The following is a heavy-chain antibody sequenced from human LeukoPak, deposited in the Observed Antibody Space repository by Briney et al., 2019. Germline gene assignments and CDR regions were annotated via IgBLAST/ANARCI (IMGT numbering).Heavy chain of an antibody. Sequence: SETLSLTCTVSGGSISSYYWSWIRQPPGKGLEWIGYIYYSGSTNYNPSLKSRVTISVDTSKNQFSLKLSSVTAADTAVYYCARGIDLRFSAPNYYYYYYYMDVWGKGTTVTVSS. J-gene: IGHJ6*03. D-gene: IGHD3-3*01. CDR3: ARGIDLRFSAPNYYYYYYYMDV. CDR1: GGSISSYY. CDR2: IYYSGST. V-gene: IGHV4-59*01.